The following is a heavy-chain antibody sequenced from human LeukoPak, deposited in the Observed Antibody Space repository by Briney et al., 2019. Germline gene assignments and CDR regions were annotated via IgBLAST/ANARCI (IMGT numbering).Heavy chain of an antibody. CDR2: IYSGST. J-gene: IGHJ4*02. D-gene: IGHD2-15*01. CDR1: GGSISSSSSY. CDR3: ARRRGRGRSAPFDY. V-gene: IGHV4-39*01. Sequence: SETLSLTCSVSGGSISSSSSYWGWIRQPPGKGLEWIGSIYSGSTYYNPSLKSRITISVDTSKNQFSLKLSSVTAADTAVYYCARRRGRGRSAPFDYWGQGTLVTVSS.